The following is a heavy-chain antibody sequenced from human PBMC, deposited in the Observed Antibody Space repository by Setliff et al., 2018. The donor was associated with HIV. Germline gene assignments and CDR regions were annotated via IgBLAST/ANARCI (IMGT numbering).Heavy chain of an antibody. Sequence: PSETLSLTCTVSGASVSSGGYYWSWIRQHPGKGLEWIGYVYHTATTYFNPSLKSRITISVDTSKNQFSLKLGFVTAADTAVYYCARGESTTWDLAEYFQHWGHGTLVTVSS. D-gene: IGHD2-2*01. V-gene: IGHV4-31*02. J-gene: IGHJ1*01. CDR2: VYHTATT. CDR3: ARGESTTWDLAEYFQH. CDR1: GASVSSGGYY.